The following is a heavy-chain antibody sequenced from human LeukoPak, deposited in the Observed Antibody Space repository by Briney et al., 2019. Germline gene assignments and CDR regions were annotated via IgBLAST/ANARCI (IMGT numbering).Heavy chain of an antibody. CDR1: GFTFSNFG. V-gene: IGHV3-30*18. J-gene: IGHJ6*02. CDR3: AKASGEAYYYEMDV. Sequence: PGGSLRLSCAAHGFTFSNFGMHWVRQAPGKGLEWVAFISYAESNKSYADSVKGRFTISRDNSKNTLSLHVNSLRTEDTAVYYCAKASGEAYYYEMDVWGQGTTVTVSS. CDR2: ISYAESNK. D-gene: IGHD2-15*01.